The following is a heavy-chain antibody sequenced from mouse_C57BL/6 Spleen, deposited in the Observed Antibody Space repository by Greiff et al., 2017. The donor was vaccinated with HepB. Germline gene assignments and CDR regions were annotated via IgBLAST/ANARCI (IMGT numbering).Heavy chain of an antibody. CDR3: ARERGTLRPLFDY. V-gene: IGHV5-16*01. Sequence: EVMLVESEGGLVQPGSSMKLSCTASGFTFSDYYMAWVRQVPEKGLEWVANINYDGSSTYYLDSLKSRFIISRDNAKNILYLQMRSLKSEDTATYYCARERGTLRPLFDYWGQGTTLTVSS. J-gene: IGHJ2*01. CDR2: INYDGSST. D-gene: IGHD3-2*02. CDR1: GFTFSDYY.